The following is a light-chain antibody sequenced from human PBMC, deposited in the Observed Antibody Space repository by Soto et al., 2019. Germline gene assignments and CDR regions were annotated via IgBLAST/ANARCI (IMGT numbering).Light chain of an antibody. CDR3: SSYTSRSGGV. CDR2: EVS. CDR1: SSDVGGYNY. J-gene: IGLJ1*01. V-gene: IGLV2-14*01. Sequence: QSVLTQPASVSGSPGQSITISCTGTSSDVGGYNYVSWYQQHPGKAPKLMIYEVSNRPSGVSNRFSGSKSGNTASLTISGLQAEDEADYYCSSYTSRSGGVFGTGTKVTVL.